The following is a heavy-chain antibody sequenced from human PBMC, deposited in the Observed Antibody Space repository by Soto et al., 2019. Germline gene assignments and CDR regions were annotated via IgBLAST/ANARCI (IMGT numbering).Heavy chain of an antibody. CDR1: GGTFSSYA. CDR3: ATGRARLSNWFDP. CDR2: IIPIFGTA. V-gene: IGHV1-69*13. D-gene: IGHD6-6*01. Sequence: GASVKVSCKASGGTFSSYAISWVRQAPGQGLEWMGGIIPIFGTANYAQKFQGRGTITADESTSTAYMELSSLRSEDTAVYYCATGRARLSNWFDPWGQGTLVTVSS. J-gene: IGHJ5*02.